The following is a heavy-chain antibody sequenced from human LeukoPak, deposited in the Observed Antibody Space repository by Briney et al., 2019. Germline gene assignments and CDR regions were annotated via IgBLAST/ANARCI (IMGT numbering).Heavy chain of an antibody. CDR2: IIPIFGTA. D-gene: IGHD3-10*01. CDR3: ARGPITMVRGVSYYYGMDV. J-gene: IGHJ6*02. CDR1: RGTFSSYA. Sequence: GASVKVSCKASRGTFSSYAISWVRQAPGQGLEWMGGIIPIFGTANYAQKFQGRVTITADESTSTAYMELSSLRSEDTAVYYCARGPITMVRGVSYYYGMDVWGQGTTVTVSS. V-gene: IGHV1-69*13.